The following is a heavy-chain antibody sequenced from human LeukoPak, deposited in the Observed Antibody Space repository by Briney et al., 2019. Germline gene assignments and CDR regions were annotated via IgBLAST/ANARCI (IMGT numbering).Heavy chain of an antibody. CDR1: GVSISSYY. D-gene: IGHD2-8*01. J-gene: IGHJ6*02. Sequence: PSETLSLTCTVSGVSISSYYWSWIRQPAGKGLEWIGRIYTIGSTNYNPSLKSRVTMSVDTSKNQFSLKLSSVTAADTAVYYCAREGELYCTNGVCAYYYYGMDVWGQGTTVTVSS. V-gene: IGHV4-4*07. CDR2: IYTIGST. CDR3: AREGELYCTNGVCAYYYYGMDV.